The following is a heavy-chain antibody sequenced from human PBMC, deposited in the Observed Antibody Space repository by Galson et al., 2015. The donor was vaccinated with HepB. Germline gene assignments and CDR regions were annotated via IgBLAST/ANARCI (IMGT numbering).Heavy chain of an antibody. V-gene: IGHV3-30*18. D-gene: IGHD6-19*01. CDR1: GFTFSNYG. CDR3: AKDPYLYSALAGTMAGFDY. CDR2: ISYDGRNK. Sequence: SLRLSCAASGFTFSNYGMHWVRQAPGKGLEWVAVISYDGRNKYYADSVKGRFTISRDNSKNTLYLQMNSLRAEDTALYYCAKDPYLYSALAGTMAGFDYWGQGTLVIVSS. J-gene: IGHJ4*02.